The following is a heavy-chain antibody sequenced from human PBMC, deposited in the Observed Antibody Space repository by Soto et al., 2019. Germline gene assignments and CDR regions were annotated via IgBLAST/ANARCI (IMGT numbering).Heavy chain of an antibody. CDR3: RGQTLVAPTAGRWFDP. Sequence: EVQLLESGGGLVQPGESLRLSCEASGFTFSNYAMTWVRQAPGKGLEWVSTISYSGGDTYYTDSVKGRFTISRDNSKNPLYLAMDGLTAEEPAGYYRRGQTLVAPTAGRWFDPWGQGTLVTVSS. D-gene: IGHD3-10*01. J-gene: IGHJ5*02. V-gene: IGHV3-23*01. CDR2: ISYSGGDT. CDR1: GFTFSNYA.